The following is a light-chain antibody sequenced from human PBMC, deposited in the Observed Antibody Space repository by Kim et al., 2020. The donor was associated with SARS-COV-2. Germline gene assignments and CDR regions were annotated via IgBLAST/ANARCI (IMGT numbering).Light chain of an antibody. CDR2: GAS. V-gene: IGKV3-15*01. CDR1: QIIRSH. J-gene: IGKJ5*01. CDR3: QQYHDWPPIT. Sequence: APGGRAPLSCRASQIIRSHLAWYQQKAGLTPRLLIYGASSRATGIPARFSGSGSGTEFTLTISSLQSEDVAVYYCQQYHDWPPITFGQGTRLEI.